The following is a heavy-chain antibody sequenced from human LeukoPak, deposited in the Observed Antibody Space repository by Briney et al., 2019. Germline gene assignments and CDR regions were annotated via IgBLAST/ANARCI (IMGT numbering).Heavy chain of an antibody. CDR3: ARDGGALYCSGGSCYPANWFDP. CDR1: GYTFTGYY. J-gene: IGHJ5*02. Sequence: ASVKVSCKASGYTFTGYYMHWVRQAPGQGLEWMGWINPNSGGTSYAQKFQGRVTMTRDMSTSTVYMELSSLRSEDTAVYYCARDGGALYCSGGSCYPANWFDPWGQGTLVTVSS. D-gene: IGHD2-15*01. V-gene: IGHV1-2*02. CDR2: INPNSGGT.